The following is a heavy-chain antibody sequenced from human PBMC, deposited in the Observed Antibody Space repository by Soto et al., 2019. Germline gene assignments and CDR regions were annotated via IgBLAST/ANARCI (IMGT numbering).Heavy chain of an antibody. CDR3: ARDLQGDIENYGMDV. V-gene: IGHV4-59*01. Sequence: NPSETLSLTCTVSGGSISSYYWSWIRQPPGKGLEWIGYIYYSGSTNYNPSLKSRVTISVDTSKNQFSLKLSSVTAADTAVYYCARDLQGDIENYGMDVWGQGTTVTVSS. D-gene: IGHD2-21*02. CDR2: IYYSGST. CDR1: GGSISSYY. J-gene: IGHJ6*02.